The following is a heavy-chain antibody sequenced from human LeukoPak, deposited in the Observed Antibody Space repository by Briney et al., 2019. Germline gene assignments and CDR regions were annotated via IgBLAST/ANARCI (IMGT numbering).Heavy chain of an antibody. V-gene: IGHV1-8*03. CDR3: AREISSSWEYYFDY. J-gene: IGHJ4*02. D-gene: IGHD6-13*01. CDR1: GYTFTSYD. Sequence: ASVKVSCKASGYTFTSYDINWVRQATGQGLEWMGWMNPNSGNTGYAQKFQGRVTITRNTSISTAYMELSSLRSEDTAVYYCAREISSSWEYYFDYWGQGTLVTVSS. CDR2: MNPNSGNT.